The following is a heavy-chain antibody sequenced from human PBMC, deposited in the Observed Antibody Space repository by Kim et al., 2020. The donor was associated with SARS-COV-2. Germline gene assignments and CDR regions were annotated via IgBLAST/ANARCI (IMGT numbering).Heavy chain of an antibody. CDR1: GYTFINYG. CDR3: AKAGRFGGDRFDP. V-gene: IGHV1-18*01. J-gene: IGHJ5*02. CDR2: ISAYNGNT. D-gene: IGHD3-10*01. Sequence: ASVKVSCKASGYTFINYGISWVRQAPGQGHEWMGWISAYNGNTNYAQKFQGRITMTTDTSTNVAYMEVRSLTSDDTAVYYCAKAGRFGGDRFDPWGQGTL.